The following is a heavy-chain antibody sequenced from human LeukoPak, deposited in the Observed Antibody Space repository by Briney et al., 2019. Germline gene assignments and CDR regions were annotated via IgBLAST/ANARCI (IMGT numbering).Heavy chain of an antibody. CDR1: GFTFSSYS. CDR3: ARDRTYYGMDV. V-gene: IGHV3-21*01. J-gene: IGHJ6*02. CDR2: ISSSSYI. Sequence: GGSLRLSCAASGFTFSSYSMNWVRQAPGKGLEWVSSISSSSYIYYADSVKGRFTISRDNAKNSLYLQMNSLRAEDTAVYYCARDRTYYGMDVWGQGTTVTVSS.